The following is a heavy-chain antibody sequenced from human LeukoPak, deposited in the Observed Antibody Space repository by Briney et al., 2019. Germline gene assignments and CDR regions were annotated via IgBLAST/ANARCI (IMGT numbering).Heavy chain of an antibody. CDR3: ALAPNSNWFDF. Sequence: SETLSLTCNVSGGSISSFYWNWIRQPPGKRLEWIGNIDYSGSSNYNPSLESRVTISIDTSRKQFFLKLDSVTAADTAVYYCALAPNSNWFDFWGQGTLVTVSS. CDR2: IDYSGSS. CDR1: GGSISSFY. V-gene: IGHV4-59*08. J-gene: IGHJ5*01. D-gene: IGHD2-8*01.